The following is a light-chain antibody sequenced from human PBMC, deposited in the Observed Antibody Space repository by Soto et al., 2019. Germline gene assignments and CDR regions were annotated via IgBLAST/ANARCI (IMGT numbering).Light chain of an antibody. CDR1: QGIGND. CDR2: AAA. Sequence: AIQMAQSPSSLSASVGDRVTITCRASQGIGNDVGWFQQKPGKAPKLLLYAAATFQSGVPSRFSGSRSGTDFSLTISSLQPEDFATYYCLQDHYFPLTFCGGTKVEIK. CDR3: LQDHYFPLT. J-gene: IGKJ4*01. V-gene: IGKV1-6*02.